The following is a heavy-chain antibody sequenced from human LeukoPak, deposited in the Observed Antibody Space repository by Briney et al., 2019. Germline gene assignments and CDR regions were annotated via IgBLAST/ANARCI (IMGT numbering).Heavy chain of an antibody. CDR1: GGTSSSYA. D-gene: IGHD1-1*01. CDR2: IIPILGIA. Sequence: ASVKVSCKASGGTSSSYAISWVRQAPGQGLEWMGRIIPILGIANYAQKFQGRVTITADKSTSTAYMELSSLRSEDTAVYYCARSLSTGTENWFDPWGQGTLVTVSS. CDR3: ARSLSTGTENWFDP. J-gene: IGHJ5*02. V-gene: IGHV1-69*04.